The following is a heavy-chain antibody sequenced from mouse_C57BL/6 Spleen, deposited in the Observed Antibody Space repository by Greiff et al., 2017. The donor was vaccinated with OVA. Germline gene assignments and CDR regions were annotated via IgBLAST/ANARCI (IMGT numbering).Heavy chain of an antibody. V-gene: IGHV1-22*01. CDR2: INPNNGGT. D-gene: IGHD2-4*01. Sequence: VQLQQSGPELVKPGASVKMSCKASGYTFTDYNMHWVKQSHGKSLEWIGYINPNNGGTSYNQKFKGKATLTVNKSSSTAYMELRSLTSEDSAVYYCASGYDYGLDYWGQGTTLTVSS. CDR1: GYTFTDYN. J-gene: IGHJ2*01. CDR3: ASGYDYGLDY.